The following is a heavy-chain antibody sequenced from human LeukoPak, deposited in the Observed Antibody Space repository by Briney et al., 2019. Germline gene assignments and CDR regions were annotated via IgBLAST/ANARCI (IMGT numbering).Heavy chain of an antibody. CDR2: FDPEDGET. D-gene: IGHD2-2*02. V-gene: IGHV1-24*01. J-gene: IGHJ4*02. CDR3: ATVGLKQYQLLHLFDY. CDR1: GYTLTELS. Sequence: PGASVKVSCKVSGYTLTELSMHWVRQAPGKGLEWMGGFDPEDGETIYAQKFQGRVTMTEDTSTDTAYMELSSLRSEDTAVYYCATVGLKQYQLLHLFDYWGQGTLVTVSS.